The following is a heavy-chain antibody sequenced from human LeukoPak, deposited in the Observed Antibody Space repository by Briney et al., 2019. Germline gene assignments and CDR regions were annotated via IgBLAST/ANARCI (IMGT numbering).Heavy chain of an antibody. D-gene: IGHD1-1*01. Sequence: GGSLRLSXAASGFTFSSYWMSWVRQAPGQGLEWVANIKQDGSEKYYVDSVNGRFTISRDNAKNSLYLQMNSLRAEDTAVYYCASAVVQRTDAFDIWGQGTMVTVSS. CDR2: IKQDGSEK. CDR3: ASAVVQRTDAFDI. J-gene: IGHJ3*02. V-gene: IGHV3-7*01. CDR1: GFTFSSYW.